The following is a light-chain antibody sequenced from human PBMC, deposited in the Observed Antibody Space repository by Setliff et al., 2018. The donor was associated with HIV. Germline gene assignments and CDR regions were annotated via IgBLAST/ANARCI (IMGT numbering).Light chain of an antibody. V-gene: IGLV2-14*03. CDR3: SSYTSSTTLI. CDR2: DVS. J-gene: IGLJ2*01. CDR1: SSDVGGYEF. Sequence: QSALTQPASVSGSPGQSIAMSCTGTSSDVGGYEFVSWYQQHPGKVPKLIIYDVSDRPSGVSDRFSGSKSGNTASLTISGLQAEDEAHYYCSSYTSSTTLIFGGGTKVTVL.